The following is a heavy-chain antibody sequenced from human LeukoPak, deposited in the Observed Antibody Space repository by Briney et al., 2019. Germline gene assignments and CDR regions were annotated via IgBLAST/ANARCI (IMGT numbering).Heavy chain of an antibody. D-gene: IGHD3-10*01. CDR2: INTDGSST. CDR3: ARGSFLGSGTYYNPFDY. J-gene: IGHJ4*02. Sequence: GGSLRLSCAASGITFSRYWMHWVRQAPGKGLVWVSRINTDGSSTNYADSVKGRFTISRDNAKNTLSLQMNSLRAEDTAVYYCARGSFLGSGTYYNPFDYWGQGTPVTVSS. V-gene: IGHV3-74*01. CDR1: GITFSRYW.